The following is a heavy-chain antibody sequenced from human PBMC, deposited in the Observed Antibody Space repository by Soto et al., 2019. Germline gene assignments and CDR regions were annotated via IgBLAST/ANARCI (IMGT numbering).Heavy chain of an antibody. J-gene: IGHJ6*02. CDR1: GGSFSGYY. Sequence: NPSETLSLTCAVYGGSFSGYYWSWIRQPPGKGLEWIGEINHSGRTNYNPSLKSRVTISVDTSKNQFSLKLSYVTAAATAVYYCARGPDTYYYGAGSYYHYYYYGMDVWGQGTTVTVSS. D-gene: IGHD3-10*01. CDR2: INHSGRT. V-gene: IGHV4-34*01. CDR3: ARGPDTYYYGAGSYYHYYYYGMDV.